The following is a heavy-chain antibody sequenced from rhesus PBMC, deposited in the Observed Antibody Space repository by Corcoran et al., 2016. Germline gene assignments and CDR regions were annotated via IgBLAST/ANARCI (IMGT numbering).Heavy chain of an antibody. V-gene: IGHV4-169*01. CDR2: IYGSGSST. CDR1: GGSISSSY. D-gene: IGHD5-24*01. Sequence: QLQLQESGPGLVKPSETLSVTCAVSGGSISSSYWSWIRQAPGKGLEWIGYIYGSGSSTTSNPSLKRRVPLSVDTSRNQFSLKLSSVTAADTAVYYCTTVVQWVQLYYWGQGVLVTVSS. CDR3: TTVVQWVQLYY. J-gene: IGHJ4*01.